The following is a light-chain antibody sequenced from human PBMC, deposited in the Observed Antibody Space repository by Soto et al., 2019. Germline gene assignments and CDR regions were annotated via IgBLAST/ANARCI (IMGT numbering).Light chain of an antibody. CDR1: QSISIW. Sequence: DIQMTQSPSTLSASVGDRVTITCRARQSISIWLAWYQQKPGKAPKLLIYDASILESGVPSRFSGSGSGTEFTLTISSLQPDDFATYYCQQYNSYRTFGPGTKVEVK. CDR2: DAS. V-gene: IGKV1-5*01. J-gene: IGKJ1*01. CDR3: QQYNSYRT.